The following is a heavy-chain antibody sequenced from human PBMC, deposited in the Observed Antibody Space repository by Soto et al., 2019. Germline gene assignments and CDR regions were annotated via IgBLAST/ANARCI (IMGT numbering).Heavy chain of an antibody. CDR2: ISYDGSNK. Sequence: PGGSLRLSCAVSAFPFSSFAMHWVRQAPGKGLEWVAIISYDGSNKYYADSVKGRFTISRDNSKNTLYLQMNSLRAEDTAVYYCARDYYYDGSGHFDYWGQGTLVTVSS. J-gene: IGHJ4*02. D-gene: IGHD3-22*01. CDR3: ARDYYYDGSGHFDY. CDR1: AFPFSSFA. V-gene: IGHV3-30-3*01.